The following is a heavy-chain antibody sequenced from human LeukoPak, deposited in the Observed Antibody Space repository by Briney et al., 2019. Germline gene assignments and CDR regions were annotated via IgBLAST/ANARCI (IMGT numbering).Heavy chain of an antibody. CDR1: AFIFNNAW. CDR2: IKHDGSEK. J-gene: IGHJ3*02. V-gene: IGHV3-7*01. Sequence: GGSLRLSCATSAFIFNNAWMTWVRQAPGKGLEWVANIKHDGSEKYYVDSVRGRFTISRDNAKNSLYLQMNSLRAEDTAVYYCARWGQLLFRGDVDAFDIWGQGTMVTVSS. CDR3: ARWGQLLFRGDVDAFDI. D-gene: IGHD2-21*01.